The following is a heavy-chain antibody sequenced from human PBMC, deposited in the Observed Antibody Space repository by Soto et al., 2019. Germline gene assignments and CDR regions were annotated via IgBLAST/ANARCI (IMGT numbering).Heavy chain of an antibody. V-gene: IGHV4-31*03. CDR2: IYYSGST. J-gene: IGHJ6*02. CDR1: GGSISSGGYY. Sequence: QVQLQESGPGLVKPSQTLSLTCTVSGGSISSGGYYWSWIRQHPGKGLEWIGYIYYSGSTYYNPSLKSRVTISEDTSKNQFSLKLSSVTAADTAVYYCARIITGYSSSWPHYYYGMDVWGQGTTVTVSS. D-gene: IGHD6-13*01. CDR3: ARIITGYSSSWPHYYYGMDV.